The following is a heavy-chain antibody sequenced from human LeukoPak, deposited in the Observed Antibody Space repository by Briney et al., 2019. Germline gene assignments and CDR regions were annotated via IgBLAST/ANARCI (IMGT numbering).Heavy chain of an antibody. CDR3: ARGMGYCSGGSCKKQYYDYYYYMDV. CDR2: IYTSGST. V-gene: IGHV4-61*02. J-gene: IGHJ6*03. CDR1: GVSISSGSYY. Sequence: PSQTLSLTCTVSGVSISSGSYYWSWIRQPAGKGLEWTGRIYTSGSTNYNPSLNSRATISVDTSKNQFSLKLSSVTAADTAVYYCARGMGYCSGGSCKKQYYDYYYYMDVWGKGTTVTVSS. D-gene: IGHD2-15*01.